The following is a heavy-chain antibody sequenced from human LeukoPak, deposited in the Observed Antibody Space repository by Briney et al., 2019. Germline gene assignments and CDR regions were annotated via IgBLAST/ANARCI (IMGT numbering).Heavy chain of an antibody. CDR2: IYPGDSDT. CDR1: GNRFTTYW. CDR3: ARNHFYGSGSYYNPFAS. J-gene: IGHJ5*01. Sequence: GESLKISCKGSGNRFTTYWIGWVRQMPGKGLEWMGIIYPGDSDTRYSPSFQGQVTISADTSINTAYLQWSSLKASDTAMYYCARNHFYGSGSYYNPFASWGQGTLVTLSS. V-gene: IGHV5-51*01. D-gene: IGHD3-10*01.